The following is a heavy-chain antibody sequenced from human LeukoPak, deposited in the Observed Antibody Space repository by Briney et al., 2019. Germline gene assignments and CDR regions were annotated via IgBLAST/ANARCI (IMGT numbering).Heavy chain of an antibody. CDR1: GGSISSSSYY. CDR3: ARDPWIQPDV. D-gene: IGHD5-18*01. J-gene: IGHJ6*04. Sequence: SETLSLTCTVSGGSISSSSYYWGWIRQPPGKGLEWIGSIYYSGSTYYNPSLKSRVTISVDTSKNQFSLKLSSVTAADTAVYYCARDPWIQPDVWGKGTTVTVSS. CDR2: IYYSGST. V-gene: IGHV4-39*07.